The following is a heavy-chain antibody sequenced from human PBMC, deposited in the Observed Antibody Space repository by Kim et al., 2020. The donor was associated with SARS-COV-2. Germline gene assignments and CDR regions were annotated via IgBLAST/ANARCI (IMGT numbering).Heavy chain of an antibody. J-gene: IGHJ4*02. V-gene: IGHV3-73*01. D-gene: IGHD6-13*01. CDR3: TSSSWQTGLLGY. Sequence: AYAASVKGRFTISRDDSKNTAYLQMNSLKTEDTAVYYCTSSSWQTGLLGYWGQGTLVTVSS.